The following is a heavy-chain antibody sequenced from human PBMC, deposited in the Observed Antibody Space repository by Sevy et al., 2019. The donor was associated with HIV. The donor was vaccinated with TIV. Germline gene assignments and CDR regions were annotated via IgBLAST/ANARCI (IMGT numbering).Heavy chain of an antibody. CDR2: ISSSSSTI. V-gene: IGHV3-48*02. Sequence: GGSLRLSCAASGFTFSSYSMNWVRQAPGKGLEWVPYISSSSSTIYYADSVKGRFTISRDNAKNSLYLQMNSLRDEDTAVYYCAREKGYSYSIAFDIWGQGTMVTVSS. CDR3: AREKGYSYSIAFDI. D-gene: IGHD5-18*01. CDR1: GFTFSSYS. J-gene: IGHJ3*02.